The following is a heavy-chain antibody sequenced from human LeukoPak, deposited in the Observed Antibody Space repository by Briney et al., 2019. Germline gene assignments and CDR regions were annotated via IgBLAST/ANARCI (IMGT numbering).Heavy chain of an antibody. D-gene: IGHD1-14*01. J-gene: IGHJ4*02. CDR1: LDSTTSNF. V-gene: IGHV4-4*02. CDR2: IHRSGSP. CDR3: AREILGGFNPGAY. Sequence: SETLSLTCTVSLDSTTSNFWSWVRQSPGKGLEWIGEIHRSGSPNYNPSLQSRVTISIDRSRNQIALELSSATAADTAVYYCAREILGGFNPGAYWGQGTLVTVSS.